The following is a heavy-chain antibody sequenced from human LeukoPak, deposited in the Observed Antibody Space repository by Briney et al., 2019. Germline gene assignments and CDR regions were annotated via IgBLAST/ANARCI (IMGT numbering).Heavy chain of an antibody. CDR3: ARDYGEVATILDY. D-gene: IGHD5-12*01. J-gene: IGHJ4*02. Sequence: GGSLRLSCAASGFTFSSYWMHWVRQAPGKGLVWVSRINSAGSSTSYADSVKGRFTISRDNAKNTLYLQMNSLRAGDTAVYYCARDYGEVATILDYWGQGTVVTVSS. CDR1: GFTFSSYW. CDR2: INSAGSST. V-gene: IGHV3-74*01.